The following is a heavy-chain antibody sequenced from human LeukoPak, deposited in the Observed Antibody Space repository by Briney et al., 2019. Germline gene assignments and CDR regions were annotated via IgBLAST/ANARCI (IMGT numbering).Heavy chain of an antibody. D-gene: IGHD3-10*01. J-gene: IGHJ4*02. CDR1: GYTFTTYY. CDR3: ARVDASMVRGVISY. Sequence: ASVKVSCKASGYTFTTYYMHWVRQAPGQGLEWKGIINPSGGGTSYAQKFLGRVTMTRDTSSSTVYMELSSLRSEDTAVYYCARVDASMVRGVISYWGQGTLVTVSS. CDR2: INPSGGGT. V-gene: IGHV1-46*01.